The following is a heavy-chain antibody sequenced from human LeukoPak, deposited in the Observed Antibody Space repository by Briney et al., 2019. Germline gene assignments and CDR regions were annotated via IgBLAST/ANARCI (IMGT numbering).Heavy chain of an antibody. D-gene: IGHD3-3*01. V-gene: IGHV4-34*01. CDR3: ARGFLSAGHYYYMDV. CDR1: GGSFSGYY. J-gene: IGHJ6*03. Sequence: SETLSLTCAVYGGSFSGYYWSWIRQPPGKGLEWIGEINHSGSTNSNPSLKSRVTISVDTSKNQFSLKLSSVTAADTAVYYCARGFLSAGHYYYMDVWGKGTTVTVSS. CDR2: INHSGST.